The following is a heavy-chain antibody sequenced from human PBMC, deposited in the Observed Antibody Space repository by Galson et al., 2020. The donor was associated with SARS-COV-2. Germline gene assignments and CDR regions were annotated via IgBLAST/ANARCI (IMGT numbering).Heavy chain of an antibody. CDR1: GYTFTTYY. V-gene: IGHV1-46*01. CDR2: INSGVGST. J-gene: IGHJ3*02. CDR3: ARDRVGKANAFDI. Sequence: ASVTVSCKASGYTFTTYYLHWVRQAPGQGLEYMGIINSGVGSTTYAPRFEGRVTMTRDTSTSTAFMELSGLTSEDTAVYYCARDRVGKANAFDIWGQGTLVTLSS.